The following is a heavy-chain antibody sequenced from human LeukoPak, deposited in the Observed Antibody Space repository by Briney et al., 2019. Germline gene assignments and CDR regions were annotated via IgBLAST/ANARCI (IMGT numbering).Heavy chain of an antibody. D-gene: IGHD3-3*01. Sequence: PGGSLRLSCAASGFTFSSYGMHWVRQAPGKGLEWVAVIWYDGSNKYYADSVKGRFTISRDNSKNTLYLQMNSLRAEDTAVYYCARGLYDFWSGYHPALDYWGQGTLVTVSS. J-gene: IGHJ4*02. CDR2: IWYDGSNK. V-gene: IGHV3-33*01. CDR3: ARGLYDFWSGYHPALDY. CDR1: GFTFSSYG.